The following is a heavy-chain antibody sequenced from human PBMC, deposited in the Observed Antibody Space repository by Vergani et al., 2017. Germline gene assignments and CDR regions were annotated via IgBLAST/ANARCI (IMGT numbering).Heavy chain of an antibody. J-gene: IGHJ4*02. Sequence: QVQLQQWGAGLLKPSETLSLTCAVYGGSFSGYYWSWIRQPPGKGLEWIGEINYSGSTNYNPSLKSRVTISVDTSKNQFSLKLSSVTAADTAVYYCARAPTGYSSGWYDYWGQGTLVTVSS. V-gene: IGHV4-34*01. CDR3: ARAPTGYSSGWYDY. CDR2: INYSGST. D-gene: IGHD6-19*01. CDR1: GGSFSGYY.